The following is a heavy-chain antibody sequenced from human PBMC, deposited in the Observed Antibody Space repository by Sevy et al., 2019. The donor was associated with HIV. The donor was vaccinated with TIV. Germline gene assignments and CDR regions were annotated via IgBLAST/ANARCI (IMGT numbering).Heavy chain of an antibody. CDR2: IRSKAYGGTT. V-gene: IGHV3-49*03. D-gene: IGHD3-3*01. CDR1: GFTFGDYA. CDR3: TTSTIFGVVIDAFDI. J-gene: IGHJ3*02. Sequence: GGSLRLSCTASGFTFGDYAMSWFRQAPGKGLEWVGFIRSKAYGGTTEYAGSVKGRFTISRDDSKRIAYLQMNSMKTEDTAVYYCTTSTIFGVVIDAFDIWGQGTMVTVSS.